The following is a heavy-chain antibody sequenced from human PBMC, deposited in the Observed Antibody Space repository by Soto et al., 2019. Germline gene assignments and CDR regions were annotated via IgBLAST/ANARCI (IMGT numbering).Heavy chain of an antibody. V-gene: IGHV4-39*01. D-gene: IGHD2-2*01. Sequence: QLQLQESGPGLVKPSETLSLTCTVSGGSISSSSYYWGWIRQPPGKGLEWIGSIYYSGSTYYNPSLNSRVTISVDTSTNQFSLKLSSVTAADTAVYYCARQGTKVGYLSPIVPAASATFDPWGQGTLVTVSS. J-gene: IGHJ5*02. CDR1: GGSISSSSYY. CDR2: IYYSGST. CDR3: ARQGTKVGYLSPIVPAASATFDP.